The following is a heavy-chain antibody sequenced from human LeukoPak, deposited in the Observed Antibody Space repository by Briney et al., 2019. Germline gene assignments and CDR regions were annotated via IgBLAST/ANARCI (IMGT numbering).Heavy chain of an antibody. D-gene: IGHD3-16*01. CDR3: AREFGFDAFDI. CDR1: GFTFSDYY. CDR2: ISISGSTI. J-gene: IGHJ3*02. V-gene: IGHV3-11*01. Sequence: PGGSLRLSCAASGFTFSDYYMSWIRQAPGKGLEWLSYISISGSTIHYADSVKGRFTISRDNAKNSLYLQMNSLRAEDTAEYSCAREFGFDAFDIWGLGTMVTVSS.